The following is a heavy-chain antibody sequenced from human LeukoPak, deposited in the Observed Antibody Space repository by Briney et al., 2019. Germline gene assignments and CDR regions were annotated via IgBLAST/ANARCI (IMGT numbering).Heavy chain of an antibody. V-gene: IGHV3-30*02. Sequence: PGGSLRLSCAASGFTFSSYGMHWVRQAPGKGLEWVAFIRYDGSNKYYADSVKGRFTISRDNSKNTLYLQMNSLRAEDTAVYYCARENVDSSGYYPIYYYYYMDVWGKGTTVTISS. CDR1: GFTFSSYG. J-gene: IGHJ6*03. CDR3: ARENVDSSGYYPIYYYYYMDV. D-gene: IGHD3-22*01. CDR2: IRYDGSNK.